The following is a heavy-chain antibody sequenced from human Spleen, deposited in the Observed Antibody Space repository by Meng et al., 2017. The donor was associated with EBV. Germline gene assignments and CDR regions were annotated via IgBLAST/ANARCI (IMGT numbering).Heavy chain of an antibody. V-gene: IGHV1-69*06. CDR2: IIPNSGST. D-gene: IGHD3-22*01. CDR3: ARDAGDYYDRLGNFVDH. J-gene: IGHJ4*02. CDR1: GGTFSSYL. Sequence: QVQWGEYGAEVKQPGSVGGVSCKASGGTFSSYLISWVRQAPGQGLEWMGGIIPNSGSTDYAQNFQGRVTITADTSTSTTNMELSSLRSEDTAVYYCARDAGDYYDRLGNFVDHWGQGTLVTVSS.